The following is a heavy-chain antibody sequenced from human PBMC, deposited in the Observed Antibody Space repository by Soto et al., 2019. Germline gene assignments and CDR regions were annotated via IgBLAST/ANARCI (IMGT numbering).Heavy chain of an antibody. D-gene: IGHD2-8*01. J-gene: IGHJ4*02. CDR3: ARGLVGWYYIDY. V-gene: IGHV3-33*01. Sequence: GGSLRLSCAASGFTFNSYSIHWVRQAPGKGLEWVALIWYDGSKKYYADSVKGRFTISRDNPKNTVYMQMNSLRAEDTAVYYCARGLVGWYYIDYWGQGTLVTVSS. CDR2: IWYDGSKK. CDR1: GFTFNSYS.